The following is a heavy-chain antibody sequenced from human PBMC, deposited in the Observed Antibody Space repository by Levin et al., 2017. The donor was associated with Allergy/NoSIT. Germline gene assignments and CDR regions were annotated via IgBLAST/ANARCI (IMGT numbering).Heavy chain of an antibody. D-gene: IGHD6-25*01. CDR2: VAGSGSST. Sequence: GESLKISCAASGFTFSNYGMSWVRQAPGKGLEWVSTVAGSGSSTYYADSVKGRFTISRDNSKNTLYLQMNSLRAEDTALYYCAKFLAAAGSDYWGQGTLVTVSS. V-gene: IGHV3-23*01. CDR1: GFTFSNYG. J-gene: IGHJ4*02. CDR3: AKFLAAAGSDY.